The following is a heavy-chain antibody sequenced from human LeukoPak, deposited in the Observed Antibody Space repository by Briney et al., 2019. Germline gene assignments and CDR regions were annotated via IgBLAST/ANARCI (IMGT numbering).Heavy chain of an antibody. CDR1: GGSFSGYY. D-gene: IGHD6-13*01. Sequence: NPSETLSLTCAVYGGSFSGYYWSWIRQPPGKGLEWIGEINHSGSTNYNPSLKSRVTISVDTSKNQFSLKLSSVTAADTAVYYCAREGVRERKRIAALYSSSWYFGYWGQGTLVTVSS. V-gene: IGHV4-34*01. CDR2: INHSGST. J-gene: IGHJ4*02. CDR3: AREGVRERKRIAALYSSSWYFGY.